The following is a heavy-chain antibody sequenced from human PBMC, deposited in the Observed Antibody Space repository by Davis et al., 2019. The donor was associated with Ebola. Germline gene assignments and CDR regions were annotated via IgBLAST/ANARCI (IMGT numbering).Heavy chain of an antibody. CDR3: ARPAHLYSSSWYWFDP. CDR2: IYYSGST. CDR1: GGSISSSSYY. J-gene: IGHJ5*02. Sequence: SETLSLTCTVSGGSISSSSYYWGWIRQPPGKGLEWIGSIYYSGSTCYNPSLKSRVTISVDTSKNQFSLKLSSVTAADTAVYYCARPAHLYSSSWYWFDPWGQGTLVTVSS. V-gene: IGHV4-39*01. D-gene: IGHD6-13*01.